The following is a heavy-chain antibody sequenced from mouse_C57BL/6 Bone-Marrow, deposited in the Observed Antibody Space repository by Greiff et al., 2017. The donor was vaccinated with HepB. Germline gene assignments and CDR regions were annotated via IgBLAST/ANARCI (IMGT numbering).Heavy chain of an antibody. Sequence: QVTLKVCGPGILQPSQTLSLTCSFSGFSLSTFGMGVGWIRQPSGKGLEWLAHIWWDDDKYYNPALKSRLTISKDTSKNQVFLKIANVDTADTATYYCARWFSRPTIVTPCAMDYWGQGTSVTVSS. CDR2: IWWDDDK. J-gene: IGHJ4*01. D-gene: IGHD2-5*01. V-gene: IGHV8-8*01. CDR1: GFSLSTFGMG. CDR3: ARWFSRPTIVTPCAMDY.